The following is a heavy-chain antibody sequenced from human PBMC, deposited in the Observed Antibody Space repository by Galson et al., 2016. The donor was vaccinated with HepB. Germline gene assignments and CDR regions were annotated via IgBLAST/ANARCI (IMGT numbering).Heavy chain of an antibody. D-gene: IGHD3-22*01. J-gene: IGHJ5*02. CDR2: IRSKAYGGTT. CDR1: RFTVGNNY. Sequence: SLRLSCAASRFTVGNNYMSWFRQAPGKGLEWVGFIRSKAYGGTTEYAASVKGRFTISRDDSKSIAYLQMNSLKTEDTAMYYCARDITMIEKWFDPWGQGTLVTVSS. CDR3: ARDITMIEKWFDP. V-gene: IGHV3-49*03.